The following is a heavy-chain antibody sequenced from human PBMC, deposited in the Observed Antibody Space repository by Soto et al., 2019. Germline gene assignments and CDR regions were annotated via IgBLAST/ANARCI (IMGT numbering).Heavy chain of an antibody. J-gene: IGHJ4*02. CDR1: GYTFTSYG. V-gene: IGHV1-18*01. CDR3: ARGGQGVVVTATQYYFDY. D-gene: IGHD2-21*02. Sequence: ASVKVSCKASGYTFTSYGISWVRQAPGQGLEWMGWISAYNGNTNYAQKLQGRVTITTDTSTSTAYMELRSLRSDDTAVYYCARGGQGVVVTATQYYFDYWGQGTLVTVSS. CDR2: ISAYNGNT.